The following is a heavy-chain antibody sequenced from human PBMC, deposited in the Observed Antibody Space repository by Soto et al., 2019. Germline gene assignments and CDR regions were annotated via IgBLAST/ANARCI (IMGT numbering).Heavy chain of an antibody. Sequence: EVQLLESGGGLVQPGGSLRLSCAASGFTFSSYAMSWVRQAPGKGLEWVSAISGSGGSTYYADSVKGRFTISRDNSKNTLYLQMNSMRAEDTAVYYCAKATSVLAARPKNAFDIWGQGTMVTVSS. CDR3: AKATSVLAARPKNAFDI. J-gene: IGHJ3*02. D-gene: IGHD6-6*01. V-gene: IGHV3-23*01. CDR1: GFTFSSYA. CDR2: ISGSGGST.